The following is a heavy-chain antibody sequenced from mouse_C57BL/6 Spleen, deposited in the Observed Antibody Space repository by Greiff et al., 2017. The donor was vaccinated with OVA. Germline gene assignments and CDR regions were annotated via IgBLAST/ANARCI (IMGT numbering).Heavy chain of an antibody. J-gene: IGHJ2*01. V-gene: IGHV1-55*01. Sequence: QVQLKQPGAELVKPGASVKMSCKASGYTFTSYWITWVKQRPGQGLEWIGDIYPGSGSTNYNEKFKSKATLTVDTSSSTAYMQRSSLTSEDSAVYYCARRNSGYLHYFDYWGQGTTLTVSS. CDR2: IYPGSGST. CDR1: GYTFTSYW. D-gene: IGHD3-2*02. CDR3: ARRNSGYLHYFDY.